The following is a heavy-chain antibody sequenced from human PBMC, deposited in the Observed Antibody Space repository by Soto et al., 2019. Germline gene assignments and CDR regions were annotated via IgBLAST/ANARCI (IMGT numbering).Heavy chain of an antibody. CDR1: GGSISSGGYY. D-gene: IGHD2-8*01. J-gene: IGHJ5*02. CDR2: IYYSGST. Sequence: SETLSLTCTVSGGSISSGGYYWSWIRQHPGKGLEWIGCIYYSGSTYYNPSLKSRVTIAVDTSKNQFSLKLSSVTAADTAVYYCARDGRYCTNGVCFLFDPWGPGALVTVSS. CDR3: ARDGRYCTNGVCFLFDP. V-gene: IGHV4-31*03.